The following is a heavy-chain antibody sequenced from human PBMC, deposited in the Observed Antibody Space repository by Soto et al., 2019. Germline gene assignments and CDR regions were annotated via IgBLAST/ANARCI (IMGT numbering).Heavy chain of an antibody. D-gene: IGHD6-13*01. CDR2: IFSNDEK. CDR1: GFSLSNARMG. Sequence: ESGPVLVKPTETLTLTCPVSGFSLSNARMGVSWIRQPPGKALEWLAHIFSNDEKSYSTSLKSRLTISKDTSKSQVVLTMTNMDPVDTATYYCARIPFSEQQLDDGYWGQGTLVTVSS. CDR3: ARIPFSEQQLDDGY. V-gene: IGHV2-26*01. J-gene: IGHJ4*02.